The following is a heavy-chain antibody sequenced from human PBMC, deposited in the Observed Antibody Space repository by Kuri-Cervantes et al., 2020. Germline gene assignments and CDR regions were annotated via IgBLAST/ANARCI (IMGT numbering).Heavy chain of an antibody. V-gene: IGHV3-9*01. CDR3: AKERTRAYSSGWYYFDY. CDR1: GFTFDDYA. J-gene: IGHJ4*02. CDR2: TNWNSDSI. D-gene: IGHD6-19*01. Sequence: SLKISCAASGFTFDDYAMHWVRQAPGKGLEWVSGTNWNSDSIGYADSVKGRFTISRDNAKNSLYLQMNSLRAEDTAFYYCAKERTRAYSSGWYYFDYWGQGTLVTVSS.